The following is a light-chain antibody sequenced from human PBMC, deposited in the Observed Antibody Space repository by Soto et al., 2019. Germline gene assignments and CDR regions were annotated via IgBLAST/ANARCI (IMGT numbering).Light chain of an antibody. CDR3: AAWDDSLSGPVL. Sequence: QAVVTQPPSASGTPGQRVTISCSGSSSSIGSNSVYWYQQLPGTAPKLLIYRNDQRPSGVPDRFSGSKSGTSASLAISGLRSEDEADYYCAAWDDSLSGPVLFGGGTKLTVL. CDR1: SSSIGSNS. J-gene: IGLJ2*01. CDR2: RND. V-gene: IGLV1-47*01.